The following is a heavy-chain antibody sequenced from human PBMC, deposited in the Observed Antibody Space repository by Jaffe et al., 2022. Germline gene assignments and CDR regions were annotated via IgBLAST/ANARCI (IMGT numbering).Heavy chain of an antibody. CDR3: AREASYGSGMDY. V-gene: IGHV3-53*02. D-gene: IGHD3-10*01. J-gene: IGHJ4*02. CDR1: GFTVTSNS. CDR2: IYSGGST. Sequence: EVQLVETGGGLIQPGGSLKLSCVASGFTVTSNSMNWVRQAPGKGLDWVSVIYSGGSTYYSDSVKGRFTISRDKSKNTVYLQMNSLRAEDTAVYYCAREASYGSGMDYWGQGTLVTVSS.